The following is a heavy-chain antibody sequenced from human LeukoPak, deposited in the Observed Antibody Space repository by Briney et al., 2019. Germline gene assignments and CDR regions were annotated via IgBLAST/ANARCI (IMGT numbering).Heavy chain of an antibody. CDR1: GFTFSRYW. CDR3: ARGLPGYSNTWNDH. J-gene: IGHJ5*02. Sequence: PGGSLRLSCAASGFTFSRYWMHWVRQAPGKGVVWVSRTNSDGSLPSYADSVKGRFTISRDNAKNTLYLQMNSLGVEDTAIYYCARGLPGYSNTWNDHWGQGTLVTVSS. V-gene: IGHV3-74*01. CDR2: TNSDGSLP. D-gene: IGHD6-13*01.